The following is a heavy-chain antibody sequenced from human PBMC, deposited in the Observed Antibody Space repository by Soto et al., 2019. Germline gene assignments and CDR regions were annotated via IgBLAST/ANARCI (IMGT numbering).Heavy chain of an antibody. D-gene: IGHD2-15*01. J-gene: IGHJ4*02. CDR2: IYPRDSDT. V-gene: IGHV5-51*01. CDR1: GYTFTNYW. CDR3: VRHCGKIASSVCPRSFDY. Sequence: GESLKISCEASGYTFTNYWIGWVRQMPGTGLEWMGIIYPRDSDTRYSPSFQDQVTMSVDKSIGTAYLQWSSLKASDTAMYYCVRHCGKIASSVCPRSFDYWGQGTLVTVSS.